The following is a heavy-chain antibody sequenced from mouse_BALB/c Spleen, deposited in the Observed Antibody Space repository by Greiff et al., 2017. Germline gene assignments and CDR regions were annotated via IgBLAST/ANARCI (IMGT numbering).Heavy chain of an antibody. CDR1: GYSITSDYA. D-gene: IGHD4-1*01. CDR2: ISYSGST. V-gene: IGHV3-2*02. CDR3: ARELTGTSYFDY. J-gene: IGHJ2*01. Sequence: EVQLVESGPGLVKPSQSLSLTCTVTGYSITSDYAWNWIRQFPGNKLEWLGYISYSGSTSYNPSLKSRISITRDTSKNQFFLQLNSVTTEDTATYYCARELTGTSYFDYWGQGTTLTVSS.